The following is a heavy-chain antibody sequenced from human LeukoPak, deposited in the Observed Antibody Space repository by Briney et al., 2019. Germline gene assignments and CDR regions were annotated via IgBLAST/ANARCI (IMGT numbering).Heavy chain of an antibody. Sequence: GGSLRLSCAASGFTFSSYWMSWVRQAPGKGLGWVSSISGNGRDTYYADSVKGRFTISRDSPKNTLYLQMNSLLTDDTAVYYCTKDQEVATIGGYFDSWGQGALVTVSS. J-gene: IGHJ4*03. CDR1: GFTFSSYW. V-gene: IGHV3-23*01. CDR3: TKDQEVATIGGYFDS. CDR2: ISGNGRDT. D-gene: IGHD5-24*01.